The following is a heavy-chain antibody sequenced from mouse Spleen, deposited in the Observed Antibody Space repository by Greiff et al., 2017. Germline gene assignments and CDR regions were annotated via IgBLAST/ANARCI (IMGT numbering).Heavy chain of an antibody. CDR3: ARSRSPWFAY. D-gene: IGHD1-1*01. CDR1: GYTFTSYW. Sequence: VQLQQPGAELVRPGSSVKLSCKASGYTFTSYWMDWVKQRPGQGLEWIGNIYPSDSETHYNQKFKDKATLTVDKSSSTAYMQLSSLTSEDSAVYYCARSRSPWFAYWGQGTLVTVSA. J-gene: IGHJ3*01. V-gene: IGHV1-61*01. CDR2: IYPSDSET.